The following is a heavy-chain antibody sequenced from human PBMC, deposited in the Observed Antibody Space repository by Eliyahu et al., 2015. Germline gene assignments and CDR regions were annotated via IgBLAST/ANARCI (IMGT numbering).Heavy chain of an antibody. CDR1: GFPFDXYA. CDR3: AKDIGYSDYDSSYFDY. V-gene: IGHV3-9*01. Sequence: EVQLVESGGGLVQPGRSLRLSCAASGFPFDXYAMHWVRQAPGKGLEWVSGVSWNSGNIGYADSVKGRFTISRDNAKNSLYLQMNSLRAEDTALYYCAKDIGYSDYDSSYFDYWGQGTLVTVSS. J-gene: IGHJ4*02. CDR2: VSWNSGNI. D-gene: IGHD5-12*01.